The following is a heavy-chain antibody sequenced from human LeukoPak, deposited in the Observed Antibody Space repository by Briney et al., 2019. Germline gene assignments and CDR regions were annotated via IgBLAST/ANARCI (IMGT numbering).Heavy chain of an antibody. D-gene: IGHD3-22*01. J-gene: IGHJ1*01. CDR3: AKCDSSGYWQPWYFQH. Sequence: GASVKVSCKASGGTFSSYAISWVRQAPGQGLEWMGGIIPIFGTANYAQKFQGRVTITTDESTSTAYMELSSLRSEDTAVYYCAKCDSSGYWQPWYFQHWGQGTLVTVSS. CDR2: IIPIFGTA. V-gene: IGHV1-69*05. CDR1: GGTFSSYA.